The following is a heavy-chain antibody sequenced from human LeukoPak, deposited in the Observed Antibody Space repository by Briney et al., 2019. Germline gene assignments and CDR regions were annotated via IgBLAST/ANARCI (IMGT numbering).Heavy chain of an antibody. V-gene: IGHV4-61*01. J-gene: IGHJ5*02. D-gene: IGHD6-13*01. Sequence: SLTCLVSEGSVSRGRDYWDWSLEPPWKGLEWIGYIYYSGSTNYNPSLKSRVTISVDTSKNQFSLKLSSVTAADTAVYYCARDGGSSWANWFDPWGQGTLVTVSS. CDR2: IYYSGST. CDR3: ARDGGSSWANWFDP. CDR1: EGSVSRGRDY.